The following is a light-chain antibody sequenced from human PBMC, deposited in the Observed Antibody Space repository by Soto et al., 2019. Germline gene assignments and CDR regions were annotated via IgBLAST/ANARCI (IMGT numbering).Light chain of an antibody. Sequence: IEITQSPFTLSGSVGDRVTITCPARQTMSSWLAWYQQTPRKAPKLLIVAASNSHSGLPSRISSSGSATDSTLTISSLHPEDSATYYCLQDLSYPRTFGQGTKV. CDR1: QTMSSW. V-gene: IGKV1-5*01. CDR2: AAS. J-gene: IGKJ1*01. CDR3: LQDLSYPRT.